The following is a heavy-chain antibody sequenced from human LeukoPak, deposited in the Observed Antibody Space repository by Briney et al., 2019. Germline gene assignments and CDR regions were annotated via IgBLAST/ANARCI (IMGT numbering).Heavy chain of an antibody. CDR1: GFTFSSYS. CDR3: ARDSRGYCSGGSCYYYGMDV. CDR2: ISSSSSYI. Sequence: TGGSLRLSCAASGFTFSSYSMNWVRQAPGKGLEWVSSISSSSSYIYYADSVKGRFTISRDNSKNTLYLQMKSLRAEDTAVYYCARDSRGYCSGGSCYYYGMDVWGQGTTVTVSS. D-gene: IGHD2-15*01. J-gene: IGHJ6*02. V-gene: IGHV3-21*01.